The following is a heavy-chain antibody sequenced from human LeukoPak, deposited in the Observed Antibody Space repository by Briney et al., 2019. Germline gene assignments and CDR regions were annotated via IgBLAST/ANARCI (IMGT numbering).Heavy chain of an antibody. D-gene: IGHD6-6*01. Sequence: PGGSLRLSCAASGFIFTNYFMSWVRQAPGKGLEWVASIKHDGSEKYYADSVKGRFTVSRDNAKNTLYLQVNNLRAEDTAVYYCARGPNSNWSGLDFWGQGTLLTVSS. V-gene: IGHV3-7*01. CDR2: IKHDGSEK. CDR1: GFIFTNYF. J-gene: IGHJ4*02. CDR3: ARGPNSNWSGLDF.